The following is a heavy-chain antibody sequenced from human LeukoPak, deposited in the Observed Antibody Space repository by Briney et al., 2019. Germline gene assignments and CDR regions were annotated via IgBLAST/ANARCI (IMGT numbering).Heavy chain of an antibody. CDR1: GFSLSTSGVG. CDR3: ARSLRLVPGVHHFDY. V-gene: IGHV2-5*02. D-gene: IGHD3-10*01. J-gene: IGHJ4*02. CDR2: IYWDDER. Sequence: SGPTLVKPTQTLTLTCTFSGFSLSTSGVGVGWIRQPPGKALEWLALIYWDDERRYSPSLKSRLTITKDTSKNQVVLTMTNMDPVDAATYYCARSLRLVPGVHHFDYWGRGTLVTVSS.